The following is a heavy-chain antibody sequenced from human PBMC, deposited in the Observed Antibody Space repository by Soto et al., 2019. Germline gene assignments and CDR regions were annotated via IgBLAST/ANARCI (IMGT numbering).Heavy chain of an antibody. Sequence: GGSLRLSCAASGFTFGNYLMHWVGQGPRKGLVWVSRINSDASSTAYADSVKGRFTISRDNAKNTLFLQMNSLRAEDTAVYYCARDPKGVGASFGFDVWGQGTMVTVSS. V-gene: IGHV3-74*01. D-gene: IGHD1-26*01. CDR3: ARDPKGVGASFGFDV. CDR2: INSDASST. J-gene: IGHJ3*01. CDR1: GFTFGNYL.